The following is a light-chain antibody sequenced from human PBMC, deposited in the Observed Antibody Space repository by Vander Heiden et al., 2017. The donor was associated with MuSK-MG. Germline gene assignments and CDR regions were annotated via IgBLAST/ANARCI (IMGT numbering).Light chain of an antibody. CDR3: QQRSSYPIT. CDR2: TAS. V-gene: IGKV1-9*01. J-gene: IGKJ4*01. Sequence: SQLTLSLSLLSASVGDRVTITCRASERSSSYLSWYQQKPGRAPNLLIYTASILQTGVPSRFSGSGSGTAFTLTISSLQPEDFATYYCQQRSSYPITFGGGTKVEIK. CDR1: ERSSSY.